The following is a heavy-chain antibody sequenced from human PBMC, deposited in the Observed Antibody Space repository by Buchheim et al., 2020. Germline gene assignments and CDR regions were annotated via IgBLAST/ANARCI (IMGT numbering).Heavy chain of an antibody. CDR3: ARQFGYETNSYYFYY. Sequence: QVQLVQSGAEVKKPGSSVKVSCKASGGTFTSSGISWVRQAPGQGLEWMGGIIPMFGTPNYAQKFQGRVTITADKSTTTVYMDLARLRSEDTAVYYCARQFGYETNSYYFYYWGQGTL. CDR2: IIPMFGTP. D-gene: IGHD3-16*01. V-gene: IGHV1-69*06. CDR1: GGTFTSSG. J-gene: IGHJ4*02.